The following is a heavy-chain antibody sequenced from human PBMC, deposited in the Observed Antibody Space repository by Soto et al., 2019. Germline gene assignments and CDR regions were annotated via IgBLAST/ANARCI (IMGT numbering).Heavy chain of an antibody. CDR3: ATAAYGGSYSFSDAFDI. CDR2: INAGNGNT. Sequence: QVQLVQSGAEVKKSGSSVKVSCKASGYTFTNYAIHWVRQAPGQRLLWMGWINAGNGNTKSSQQFQGRVTITRDTYASTAYMELSSLRSEDTAVYYCATAAYGGSYSFSDAFDIWGQGTVVTVSS. V-gene: IGHV1-3*01. CDR1: GYTFTNYA. D-gene: IGHD2-15*01. J-gene: IGHJ3*02.